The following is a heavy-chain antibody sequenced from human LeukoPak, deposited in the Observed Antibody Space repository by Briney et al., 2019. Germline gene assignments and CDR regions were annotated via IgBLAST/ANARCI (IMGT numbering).Heavy chain of an antibody. CDR3: AREPLGSSWYYFDY. CDR1: GFTFSSYG. Sequence: GRSLRLSCAASGFTFSSYGMHWVRQAPGKGLEWVAVISYDGSNKYYADSVKGRFTISRDNSKNTLYLQMNSLRAEDTAVYYCAREPLGSSWYYFDYWGQGSLVTVSS. CDR2: ISYDGSNK. J-gene: IGHJ4*02. D-gene: IGHD6-13*01. V-gene: IGHV3-30*03.